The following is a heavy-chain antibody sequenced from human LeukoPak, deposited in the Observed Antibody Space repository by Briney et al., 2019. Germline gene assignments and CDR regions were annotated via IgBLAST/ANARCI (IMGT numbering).Heavy chain of an antibody. D-gene: IGHD2-2*01. Sequence: PSQTLSLTCTVSGGSISSGGYYWSWIRQHPGKGLGWIGYIYYSGSTYYNPSLKSRVTISVDTSKNQFSLKLSSVTAADTAVYYCARVIVVVPAAIALGANWFDPWGQGTLVTVSS. CDR3: ARVIVVVPAAIALGANWFDP. V-gene: IGHV4-31*03. J-gene: IGHJ5*02. CDR1: GGSISSGGYY. CDR2: IYYSGST.